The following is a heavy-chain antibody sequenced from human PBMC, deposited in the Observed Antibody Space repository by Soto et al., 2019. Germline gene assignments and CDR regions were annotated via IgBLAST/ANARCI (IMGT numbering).Heavy chain of an antibody. V-gene: IGHV4-34*01. CDR2: ISQTGGT. CDR3: ARRYSNVAFGTVPRWFDP. J-gene: IGHJ5*02. D-gene: IGHD4-4*01. CDR1: GGSLIHYF. Sequence: XETLSLSCAAYGGSLIHYFWSWIRQPPGKGLEWIGEISQTGGTYYNPSLKGRVTILVDTSKNQFSLKLNSLTVADTAVYYCARRYSNVAFGTVPRWFDPWGQGTLVTVSS.